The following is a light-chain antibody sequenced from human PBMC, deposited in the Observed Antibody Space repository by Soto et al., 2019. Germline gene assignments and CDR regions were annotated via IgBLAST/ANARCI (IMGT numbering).Light chain of an antibody. J-gene: IGKJ2*01. CDR3: QQYDNWPYT. CDR1: QSVSNN. CDR2: GAS. Sequence: EIVMMHSPATLSVSPGERATLSCRASQSVSNNLAWYQQKPGQAPRLLIYGASTRATAIPARFSGSGSGTEFTLTISSLQSEDFAVYFCQQYDNWPYTFGQGTKV. V-gene: IGKV3-15*01.